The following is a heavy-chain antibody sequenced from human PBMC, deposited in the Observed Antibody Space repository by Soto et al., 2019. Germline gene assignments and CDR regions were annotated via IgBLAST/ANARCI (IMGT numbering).Heavy chain of an antibody. CDR1: RGCISRYD. CDR3: ARDLSGYCGTDCHPLHV. D-gene: IGHD2-21*02. V-gene: IGHV4-59*01. J-gene: IGHJ6*02. Sequence: PSETLALASAVSRGCISRYDWTCARQPPGKGLEWIWYMYNTRSTVYNPTFKSRVTISVDTSKNQFSLKLNSVTAADTAVYYCARDLSGYCGTDCHPLHVWGPGTTVT. CDR2: MYNTRST.